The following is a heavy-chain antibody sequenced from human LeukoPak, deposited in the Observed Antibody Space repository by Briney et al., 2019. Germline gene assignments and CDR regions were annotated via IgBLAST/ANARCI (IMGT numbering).Heavy chain of an antibody. CDR1: GFSVSDNY. CDR2: LYSGGNT. V-gene: IGHV3-53*01. CDR3: STDPRLLIY. Sequence: AGGSLRLSCAASGFSVSDNYMSWVRQAPGEGLEWVSVLYSGGNTYYADSVKGRFTISRDNSKNTLFLQMNSLRAEDTAVYYCSTDPRLLIYWGHGTLVTVSS. D-gene: IGHD2-8*01. J-gene: IGHJ4*01.